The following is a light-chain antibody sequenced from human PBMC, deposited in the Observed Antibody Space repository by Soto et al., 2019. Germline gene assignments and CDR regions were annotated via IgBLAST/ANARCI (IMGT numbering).Light chain of an antibody. CDR3: QHYGETPIT. CDR1: QSVSRR. CDR2: GAS. V-gene: IGKV3-20*01. J-gene: IGKJ5*01. Sequence: EIVLTQSPGTLSLSPGGIATLFCRAIQSVSRRLAWYQHRPGQSPRLLISGASMRASGVPVRFSGSGSGTDFTLTISRLEPEDFAVYYCQHYGETPITFGLGTRREIK.